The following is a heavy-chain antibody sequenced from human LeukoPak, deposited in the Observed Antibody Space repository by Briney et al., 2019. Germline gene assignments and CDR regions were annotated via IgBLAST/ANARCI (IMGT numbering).Heavy chain of an antibody. CDR1: GGSFSGYY. D-gene: IGHD2-2*01. CDR3: ARGIGNCSSPSCYHNH. CDR2: INHSGST. Sequence: SETLSLTCAVYGGSFSGYYWSWIRQPPGKGLEWIGEINHSGSTNYNPSLKSRVTISVDTSKNQFSLKLSSVTAADTAVYYCARGIGNCSSPSCYHNHWGQGTLVTVSS. V-gene: IGHV4-34*01. J-gene: IGHJ5*02.